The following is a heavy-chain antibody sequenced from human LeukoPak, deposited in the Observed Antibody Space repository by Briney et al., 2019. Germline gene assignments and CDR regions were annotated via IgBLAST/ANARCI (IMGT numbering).Heavy chain of an antibody. V-gene: IGHV3-48*01. D-gene: IGHD4-17*01. J-gene: IGHJ4*02. CDR1: GFTFSSYS. CDR2: ISSSSSPI. CDR3: AREAYGDFDY. Sequence: GGSLRLSCAAPGFTFSSYSMNWVRQAPGKGLEWVSYISSSSSPIYFADSVKGRFTISRDNAKNSLYLQMNSLRAEDTAVYYCAREAYGDFDYWGQGTLVTVSS.